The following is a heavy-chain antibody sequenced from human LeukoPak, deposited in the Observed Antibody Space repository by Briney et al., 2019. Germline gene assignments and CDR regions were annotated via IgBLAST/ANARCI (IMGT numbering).Heavy chain of an antibody. CDR1: GFTFNSYE. J-gene: IGHJ4*02. CDR2: IIQDGSET. D-gene: IGHD6-13*01. CDR3: ARGLYSSSPQY. V-gene: IGHV3-7*01. Sequence: GGSLRLSCEASGFTFNSYEMNWVRQAPGKGLEWVASIIQDGSETNYVDSVKGRFTISRDNAKSSVFLQMNSLRVEDTAVYYCARGLYSSSPQYWGQGILVTVSS.